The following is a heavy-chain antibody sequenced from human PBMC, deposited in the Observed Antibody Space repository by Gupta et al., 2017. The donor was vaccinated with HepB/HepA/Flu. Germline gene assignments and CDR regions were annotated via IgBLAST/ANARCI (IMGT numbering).Heavy chain of an antibody. D-gene: IGHD3-22*01. CDR3: ARGFYYYDSSGYFAFDI. V-gene: IGHV1-2*02. CDR2: INPNSGGT. CDR1: GYTFTGYY. Sequence: VQLVQSGAEAKKPGASVKVSCKASGYTFTGYYMHWVRQASGQGLEWMGWINPNSGGTNYAQKFQGRVTMTRDTSISTAYMELSRLRSDDTAVYYCARGFYYYDSSGYFAFDIWGQGTMVTVSS. J-gene: IGHJ3*02.